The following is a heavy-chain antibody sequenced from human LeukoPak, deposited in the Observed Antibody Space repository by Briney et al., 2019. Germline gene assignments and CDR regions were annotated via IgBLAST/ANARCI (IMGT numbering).Heavy chain of an antibody. V-gene: IGHV3-64D*09. CDR2: ISSNGGST. D-gene: IGHD1-1*01. J-gene: IGHJ4*02. Sequence: GGSLILSCSASGFTFSSYAMHWVRQAPGKGLEYVSAISSNGGSTYYADSVKGRFTISRDNSKNTLYLQMSSLRAEDTAVYYCVKDQEREPPTYYFDYWGQGTLVTVSS. CDR3: VKDQEREPPTYYFDY. CDR1: GFTFSSYA.